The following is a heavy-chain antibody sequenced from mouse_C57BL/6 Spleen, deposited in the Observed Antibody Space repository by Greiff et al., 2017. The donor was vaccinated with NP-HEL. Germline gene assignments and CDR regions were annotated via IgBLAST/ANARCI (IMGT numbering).Heavy chain of an antibody. D-gene: IGHD1-1*01. Sequence: DVQLQESGGGLVQPGGSLKLSCAASGFTFSDYYMYWVRQTPEKRLEWVAYISNGGGSTYYPDTVKGRFTISRDNAKNTLYLQMSRLKSEDTAMYYCARHDGSSLQGFAYWGQGTLVTVSA. V-gene: IGHV5-12*01. CDR1: GFTFSDYY. CDR3: ARHDGSSLQGFAY. J-gene: IGHJ3*01. CDR2: ISNGGGST.